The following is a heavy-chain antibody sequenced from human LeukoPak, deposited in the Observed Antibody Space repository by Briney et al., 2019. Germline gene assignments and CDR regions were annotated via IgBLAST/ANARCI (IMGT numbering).Heavy chain of an antibody. J-gene: IGHJ4*02. CDR3: ARHPFATPFDY. CDR2: MYVGGRT. D-gene: IGHD2-15*01. Sequence: GGSLRLSCAASGITVSNNYMSWVRQAPGKGLDWVSVMYVGGRTFYADSVQGRFTISRDNSKNTLYLQMNSLRVEDTAVYYCARHPFATPFDYWGRGTLLTVPS. CDR1: GITVSNNY. V-gene: IGHV3-53*01.